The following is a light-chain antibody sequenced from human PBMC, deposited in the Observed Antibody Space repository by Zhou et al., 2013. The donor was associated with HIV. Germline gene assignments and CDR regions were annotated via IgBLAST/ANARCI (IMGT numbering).Light chain of an antibody. J-gene: IGKJ5*01. CDR2: GAS. CDR3: QKYATFPIT. V-gene: IGKV1-27*01. Sequence: DIQMTQSPSSLSASVGDRVTITCRASQDIKNYLAWYQQKPGKPPKLLISGASILQSGVPSRFSGSGSGTDFTLTISSLQPEDVATYYCQKYATFPITFGQGTRL. CDR1: QDIKNY.